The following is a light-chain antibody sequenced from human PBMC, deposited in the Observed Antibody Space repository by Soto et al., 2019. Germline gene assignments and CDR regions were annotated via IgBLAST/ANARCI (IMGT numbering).Light chain of an antibody. V-gene: IGKV3-20*01. J-gene: IGKJ2*01. CDR1: QSVSSSY. CDR2: GAS. Sequence: EIVLTQSPDTLSLSPGERAILSCRASQSVSSSYLAWYQQKVGQAPTLLIYGASSRATGIPDRFSGSGSGTDFTLTISRLEPEDFAVYYCQQYGSSPYTFGQGTKVEIK. CDR3: QQYGSSPYT.